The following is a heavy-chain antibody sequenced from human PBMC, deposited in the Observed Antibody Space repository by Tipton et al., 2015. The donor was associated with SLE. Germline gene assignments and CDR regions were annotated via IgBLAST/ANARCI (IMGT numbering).Heavy chain of an antibody. CDR2: ISNSGNSI. Sequence: SLRLSCAASGFTFTNAWMSWLRQAPGKGPEWVAYISNSGNSIFYADSVKGRFTISRDNAKNSLYLQMNSLRAEDTGLYYCARGPDTRGWYFDLWGRATLVTVSS. CDR3: ARGPDTRGWYFDL. V-gene: IGHV3-11*04. J-gene: IGHJ2*01. CDR1: GFTFTNAW. D-gene: IGHD5-18*01.